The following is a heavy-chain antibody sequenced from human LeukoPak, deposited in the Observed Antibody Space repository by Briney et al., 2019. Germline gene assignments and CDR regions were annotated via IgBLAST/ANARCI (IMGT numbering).Heavy chain of an antibody. CDR3: AKSVVNSGTYIPFDY. CDR2: IIGGAGST. V-gene: IGHV3-23*01. CDR1: GFSFSSHG. J-gene: IGHJ4*02. D-gene: IGHD1-26*01. Sequence: GGTLRLSCAASGFSFSSHGMSWVRQAPGKGLEWVSGIIGGAGSTYYADSVKGRFTISRDKSTNTVYLQMSSLRAEDTAFYYCAKSVVNSGTYIPFDYWGQGTLVTVSS.